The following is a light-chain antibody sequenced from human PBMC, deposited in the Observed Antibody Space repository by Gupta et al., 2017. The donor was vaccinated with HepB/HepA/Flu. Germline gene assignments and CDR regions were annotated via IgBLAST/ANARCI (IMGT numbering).Light chain of an antibody. CDR1: QSHLHSNGYLY. CDR2: VGS. V-gene: IGKV2-28*01. J-gene: IGKJ2*01. Sequence: DSVMTQSPLSLRVTSGEAASISCRSSQSHLHSNGYLYVDWYLQKPGQSPQLLIYVGSNRDSGVPDRFSGSGSGTDFTLKISRVEAEDVEVYYCMQALQTPPYTFGQGTKLEIK. CDR3: MQALQTPPYT.